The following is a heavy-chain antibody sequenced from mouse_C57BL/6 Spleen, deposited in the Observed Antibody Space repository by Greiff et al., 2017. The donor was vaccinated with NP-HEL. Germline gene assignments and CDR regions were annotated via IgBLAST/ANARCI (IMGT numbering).Heavy chain of an antibody. V-gene: IGHV1-15*01. CDR2: IDPETGGT. CDR1: GYTFTDYE. Sequence: QVQLQQSGAELVRPGASVTLSCKASGYTFTDYEMHWVKQTPVHGLEWIGAIDPETGGTAYNQKFKGKAILTADKSSSTAYMELRSLTSEDSAVYYCTREEFAYYAMDDWGQGTSVTVSS. CDR3: TREEFAYYAMDD. J-gene: IGHJ4*01.